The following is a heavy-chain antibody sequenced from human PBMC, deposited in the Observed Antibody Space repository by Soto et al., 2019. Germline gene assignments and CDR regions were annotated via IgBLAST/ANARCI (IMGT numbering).Heavy chain of an antibody. CDR2: IIPIFGTA. CDR3: ARDVLWGRAARHGYYYGMDV. Sequence: QVQLVQSGAEVKKPGSSVKVSCKASGGTFSSYAISWVRQAPGQGLEWMGGIIPIFGTANYAQKFQGRVTITADESTSTAYMELSSLRSEDTAVYYCARDVLWGRAARHGYYYGMDVWGQGTTVTVSS. D-gene: IGHD6-6*01. CDR1: GGTFSSYA. J-gene: IGHJ6*02. V-gene: IGHV1-69*01.